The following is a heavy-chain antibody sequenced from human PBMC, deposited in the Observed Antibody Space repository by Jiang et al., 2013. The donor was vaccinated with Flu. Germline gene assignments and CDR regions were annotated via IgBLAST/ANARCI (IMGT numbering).Heavy chain of an antibody. CDR2: IIPIFGTA. Sequence: YAISWVRQAPGQGLEWMGGIIPIFGTANYAQKFQGRVTITADKSTSTAYMELSSLRSEDTAVYYCARGPYDYVWGSYRARFDYWGQGTLVTVSS. CDR1: YA. D-gene: IGHD3-16*01. CDR3: ARGPYDYVWGSYRARFDY. V-gene: IGHV1-69*06. J-gene: IGHJ4*02.